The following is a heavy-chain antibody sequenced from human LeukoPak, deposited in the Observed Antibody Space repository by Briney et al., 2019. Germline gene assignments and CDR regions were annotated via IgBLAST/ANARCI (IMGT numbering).Heavy chain of an antibody. Sequence: ASVKVSCKASGGTFSSYAISWVRQAPGQGLEWMGGIIPIFGTANYAQKFQGRVTITTDESTSTAYMELSSLRSEDTAVYYCARGLLERGNFDYWGQGTLVTVSS. D-gene: IGHD3-3*01. CDR1: GGTFSSYA. J-gene: IGHJ4*02. CDR2: IIPIFGTA. CDR3: ARGLLERGNFDY. V-gene: IGHV1-69*05.